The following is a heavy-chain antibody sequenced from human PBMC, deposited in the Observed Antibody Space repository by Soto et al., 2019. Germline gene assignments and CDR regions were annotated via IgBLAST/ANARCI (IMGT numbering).Heavy chain of an antibody. CDR1: GGSISSSY. D-gene: IGHD2-15*01. J-gene: IGHJ4*02. CDR3: GRVSPNCGGCSCYYRYFDY. CDR2: IYYSGTT. V-gene: IGHV4-59*01. Sequence: QVQLQESGPGLVKPSETLSLTCTVSGGSISSSYWSWIRQPPGKGLEWIGYIYYSGTTNYNPSLKRRVNVSIDPSKNQFSLKLSSVTAADTAVYYCGRVSPNCGGCSCYYRYFDYWGQGTLVTVSS.